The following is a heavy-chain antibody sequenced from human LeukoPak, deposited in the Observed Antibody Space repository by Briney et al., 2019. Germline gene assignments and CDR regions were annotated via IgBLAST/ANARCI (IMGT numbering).Heavy chain of an antibody. D-gene: IGHD4-17*01. CDR1: GFTFSSYA. CDR3: AKDYGGYPLSLLPYPLVY. CDR2: ISGSGGST. Sequence: PGGSLRLSCAASGFTFSSYAMSWVRQAPGKGLEWVSAISGSGGSTYYADSVKGRFTISRDNSKNTLYLQMNSLRAEDTAVYYCAKDYGGYPLSLLPYPLVYWGQGTLVTVSS. J-gene: IGHJ4*02. V-gene: IGHV3-23*01.